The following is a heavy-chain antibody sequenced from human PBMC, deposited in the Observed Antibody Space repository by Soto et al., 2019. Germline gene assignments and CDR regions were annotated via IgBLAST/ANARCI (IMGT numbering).Heavy chain of an antibody. D-gene: IGHD4-17*01. V-gene: IGHV4-31*03. CDR2: INYSGST. CDR3: ARVLGDPKGDYYYGMDV. Sequence: QVQLQESGPGLVEPSQTLSLTCTVSGGFISSATYYWSWIRQHPGKGLEWIGYINYSGSTYYNQSLRSRLTMSVDTSKSQCSLGLSSVTAADTAGYYCARVLGDPKGDYYYGMDVWGQGTTVTVSS. J-gene: IGHJ6*02. CDR1: GGFISSATYY.